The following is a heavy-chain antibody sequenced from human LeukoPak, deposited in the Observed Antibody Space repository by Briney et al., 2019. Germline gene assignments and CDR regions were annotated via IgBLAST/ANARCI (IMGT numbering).Heavy chain of an antibody. CDR1: GGTFSSYA. D-gene: IGHD6-6*01. CDR3: ASQLVRGPFDY. V-gene: IGHV1-69*04. Sequence: ASVKVSCKASGGTFSSYAISWVRQAPGQGLEWMGRIIPILGIANYAQKFQGRVTITADKSTSTAYMELSSLRSEDAAVYYCASQLVRGPFDYWGQGTLVTVSS. J-gene: IGHJ4*02. CDR2: IIPILGIA.